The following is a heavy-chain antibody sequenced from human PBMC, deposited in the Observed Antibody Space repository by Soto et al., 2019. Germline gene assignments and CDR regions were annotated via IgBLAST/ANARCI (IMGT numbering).Heavy chain of an antibody. J-gene: IGHJ5*02. Sequence: SETLSLTCAVSGGSISSSNWWSWVRQPPGKGLEWIGEIYHSGSTNYNPSLKSRVTISVDKSKNQFSLKLSSVTAADTAVYYCARASYYYDSSGYPRWFDPWGQGTLVTVSS. CDR1: GGSISSSNW. CDR3: ARASYYYDSSGYPRWFDP. D-gene: IGHD3-22*01. V-gene: IGHV4-4*02. CDR2: IYHSGST.